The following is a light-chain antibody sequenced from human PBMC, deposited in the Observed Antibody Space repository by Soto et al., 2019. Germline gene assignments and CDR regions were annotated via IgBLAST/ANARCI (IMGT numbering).Light chain of an antibody. V-gene: IGLV1-44*01. Sequence: QSALTQPPSASGTPGQRVTISCSGSNSNIGSYSVNWYRHLPGTAPKLLVFSDDQRPSGVPDRFSGSKSGPSASLAISGLQSEDEADYYCAAWDESLNGPVFGGGNKVTVL. CDR2: SDD. CDR1: NSNIGSYS. CDR3: AAWDESLNGPV. J-gene: IGLJ2*01.